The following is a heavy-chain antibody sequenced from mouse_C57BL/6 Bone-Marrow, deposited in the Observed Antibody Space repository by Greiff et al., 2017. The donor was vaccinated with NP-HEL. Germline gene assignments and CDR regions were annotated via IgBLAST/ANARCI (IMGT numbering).Heavy chain of an antibody. V-gene: IGHV1-53*01. D-gene: IGHD2-2*01. CDR3: ARSYSYGYDDWFAY. J-gene: IGHJ3*01. CDR1: GYTFTSYW. CDR2: INPSNGGT. Sequence: QVQLQQPGSELVKPGASVKLSCKASGYTFTSYWMHWVKQRPGQGLEWIGNINPSNGGTNYNEKFKSKATLTVDKSSSTAYMQLSSLTSADSAVYYCARSYSYGYDDWFAYWGQGTLVTVSA.